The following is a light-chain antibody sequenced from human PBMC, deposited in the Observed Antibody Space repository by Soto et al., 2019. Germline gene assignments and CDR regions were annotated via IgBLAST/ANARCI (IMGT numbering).Light chain of an antibody. CDR1: QSISNY. Sequence: DIQMTQSPSSLSASVGDRVTITCRASQSISNYLNWYQQKPGKAPTLLIYAASLLQGGVPSRFSGSGSGTDFTLTISSLQPEDFATYYCQQSYSTPHTVGQGTQLEIK. V-gene: IGKV1-39*01. J-gene: IGKJ2*01. CDR2: AAS. CDR3: QQSYSTPHT.